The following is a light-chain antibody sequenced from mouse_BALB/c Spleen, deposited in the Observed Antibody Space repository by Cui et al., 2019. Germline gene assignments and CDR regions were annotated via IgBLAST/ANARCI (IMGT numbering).Light chain of an antibody. CDR3: HQYHRSPFT. J-gene: IGKJ4*01. V-gene: IGKV4-74*01. CDR2: ITT. Sequence: QIVLTQSPAIISASLGERVTITCTASSSVSSSYLHWYQQKPGSSPKLWIYITTNLASGVPGPFSGSGTGTSYSLTISSMEAENAATYYCHQYHRSPFTFGSGTKLEIK. CDR1: SSVSSSY.